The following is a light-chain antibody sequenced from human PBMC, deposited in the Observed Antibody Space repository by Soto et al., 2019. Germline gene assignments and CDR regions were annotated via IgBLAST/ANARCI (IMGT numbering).Light chain of an antibody. CDR1: QSVSSY. Sequence: EIVLTQSPATLSLSPWDRATLSCRASQSVSSYLAWYQQKPGQAPRLLIYDASNRATGIPARFSGSGSGTDFTLTISSLEPEDFAVYYCQQRSNWPVTFGQGTRVEIK. CDR2: DAS. CDR3: QQRSNWPVT. V-gene: IGKV3-11*01. J-gene: IGKJ1*01.